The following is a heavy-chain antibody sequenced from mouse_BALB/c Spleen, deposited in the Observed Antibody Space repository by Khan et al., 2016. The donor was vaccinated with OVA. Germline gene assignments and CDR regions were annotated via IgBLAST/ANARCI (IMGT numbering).Heavy chain of an antibody. V-gene: IGHV3-2*02. CDR1: GYSITSDYA. J-gene: IGHJ3*01. Sequence: EVQLQESGPGLVKPSQSLSLTCTVTGYSITSDYAWNWIRQFPGNKLEWMGYITYSGGTSYHPSLKSRISITRDTSNSQFFLRLNSVTTKDSATYYCARWFAYWGQGTLVTVS. CDR2: ITYSGGT. CDR3: ARWFAY.